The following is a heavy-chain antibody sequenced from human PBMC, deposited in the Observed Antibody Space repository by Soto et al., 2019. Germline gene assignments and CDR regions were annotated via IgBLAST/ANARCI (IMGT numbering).Heavy chain of an antibody. J-gene: IGHJ3*02. V-gene: IGHV1-3*01. CDR3: ARAPTTDIVGATMDAFDI. Sequence: ASVKVSCKASGYTFTSYAMHWVRQAPGQRLEWMGWINAGNGNTKYSQKFQGRVTITRDTSASTAYMELSSLRSEDTAVYYCARAPTTDIVGATMDAFDIWGQGTMVTVSS. D-gene: IGHD1-26*01. CDR1: GYTFTSYA. CDR2: INAGNGNT.